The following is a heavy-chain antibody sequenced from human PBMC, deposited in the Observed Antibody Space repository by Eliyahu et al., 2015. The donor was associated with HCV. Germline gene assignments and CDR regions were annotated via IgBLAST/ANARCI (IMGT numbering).Heavy chain of an antibody. V-gene: IGHV3-33*01. CDR3: ARDGAESSRYNWFDP. J-gene: IGHJ5*02. CDR2: IWYDGSNK. CDR1: GFAFSSYA. D-gene: IGHD3-16*01. Sequence: GRSLRLSCAASGFAFSSYAMHWVRQAPGEGLEWVALIWYDGSNKYYADSVKGRFTISRDNSKNTLYLQMNSLRAEDTAVYYCARDGAESSRYNWFDPWGQGTLVTVSS.